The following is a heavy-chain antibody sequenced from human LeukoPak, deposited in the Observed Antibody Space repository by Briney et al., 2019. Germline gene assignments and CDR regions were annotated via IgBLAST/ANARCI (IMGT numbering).Heavy chain of an antibody. V-gene: IGHV1-18*04. CDR1: GYSFTSYW. D-gene: IGHD6-13*01. CDR3: ARDSRIAAAGTRPNWFDP. J-gene: IGHJ5*02. Sequence: GESLKISCKGSGYSFTSYWIGWVRQAPGQGLEWMGWISAYNGNTNYAQKLQGRVTMTTDTSTSTAYMELRSLRSDDTAVYYCARDSRIAAAGTRPNWFDPWGQGTLVTVSS. CDR2: ISAYNGNT.